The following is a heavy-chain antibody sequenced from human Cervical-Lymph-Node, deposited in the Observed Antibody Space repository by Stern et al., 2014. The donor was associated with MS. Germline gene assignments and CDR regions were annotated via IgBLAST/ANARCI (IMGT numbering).Heavy chain of an antibody. J-gene: IGHJ4*02. D-gene: IGHD3-3*01. Sequence: VQLVDSGGRVVQPGKSLRLSCEASGFTFRNYSMQWVRQAPGKGLEWLAFLAYDGSQEFYADSLKGRFTISRDNSKNTLYLQMSSLRPEDTAVYYCAKVKWLHDLWSGYCDNWGQGTLVTVSS. V-gene: IGHV3-30*04. CDR2: LAYDGSQE. CDR3: AKVKWLHDLWSGYCDN. CDR1: GFTFRNYS.